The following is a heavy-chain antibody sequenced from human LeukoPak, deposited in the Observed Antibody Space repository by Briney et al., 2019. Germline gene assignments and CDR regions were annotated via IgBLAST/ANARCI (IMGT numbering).Heavy chain of an antibody. CDR1: GFTFSNFW. V-gene: IGHV3-7*03. CDR2: IKQDETEK. D-gene: IGHD2-2*01. Sequence: GGSLRLSCTASGFTFSNFWMGWVRQAPGKGLEWVANIKQDETEKFYLGSVKGRFTISRDNAKNSLYLQMNSLRVEDTALYFCARAYSSNWYYFDYWGQGTLVTVSS. J-gene: IGHJ4*02. CDR3: ARAYSSNWYYFDY.